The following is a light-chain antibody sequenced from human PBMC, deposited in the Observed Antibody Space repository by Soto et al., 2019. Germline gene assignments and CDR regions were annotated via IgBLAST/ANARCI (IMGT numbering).Light chain of an antibody. CDR1: QSINTW. CDR3: QQYNSYSRT. Sequence: DIQMTQSPSTLSASEGDRVTITCRASQSINTWLAWYQQKPGKAPKLLIYRASSLESGVPSRFSGSGSGTEFTLTISSLQPDDFATYYCQQYNSYSRTFGQGTKVESK. J-gene: IGKJ1*01. V-gene: IGKV1-5*03. CDR2: RAS.